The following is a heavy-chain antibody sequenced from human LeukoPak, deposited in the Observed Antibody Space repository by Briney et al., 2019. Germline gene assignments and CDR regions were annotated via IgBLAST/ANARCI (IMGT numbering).Heavy chain of an antibody. D-gene: IGHD5-24*01. J-gene: IGHJ4*02. V-gene: IGHV3-30*03. CDR1: GFTFSNYV. Sequence: GGSLRLSCAASGFTFSNYVMSWVRQAPGRGLEWVASISYDGSKKYFIDSVKGRFTISRANSKKTLYLQMSNLRAEDTAVYYCARDQEMATNLFDYWGQGTLVTVSS. CDR2: ISYDGSKK. CDR3: ARDQEMATNLFDY.